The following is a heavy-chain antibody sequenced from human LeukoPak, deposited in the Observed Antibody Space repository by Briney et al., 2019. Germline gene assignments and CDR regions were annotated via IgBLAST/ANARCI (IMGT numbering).Heavy chain of an antibody. CDR2: THGSEK. Sequence: GGSLRLSCAASGFIFSNYWMSGVRQAPGKGLEWLTNTHGSEKYYVDSVKGRFNISRDNAKNSLYLQMNSLRAEDTAVYYCARETPYGSLNFDYWGQGTLVTVSS. CDR1: GFIFSNYW. D-gene: IGHD3-10*01. CDR3: ARETPYGSLNFDY. J-gene: IGHJ4*02. V-gene: IGHV3-7*03.